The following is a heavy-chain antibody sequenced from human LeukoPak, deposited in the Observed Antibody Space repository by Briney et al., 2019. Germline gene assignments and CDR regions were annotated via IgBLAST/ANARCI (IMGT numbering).Heavy chain of an antibody. J-gene: IGHJ4*02. Sequence: ASVKVSCKASGGTFSSYAISWVRQAPGQGLEWVGWIDAYNGDTNYAQKFRGRVTLTTDTSTSTAYMDLRSLRSDDTAVYYCARDPNGGRDFDYWGQGTLVTVSS. CDR3: ARDPNGGRDFDY. V-gene: IGHV1-18*01. CDR2: IDAYNGDT. CDR1: GGTFSSYA. D-gene: IGHD1-26*01.